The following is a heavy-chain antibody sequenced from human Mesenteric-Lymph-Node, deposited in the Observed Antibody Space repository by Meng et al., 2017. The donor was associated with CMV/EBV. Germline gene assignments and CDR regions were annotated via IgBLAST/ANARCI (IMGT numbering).Heavy chain of an antibody. D-gene: IGHD1-26*01. CDR2: INPNSGGT. Sequence: KASGYTFTGYYMHWVRQAPGQGLEWMGRINPNSGGTNYAQKFQGRVTMTRDTSISTAYMELSRLRSDDTAVYYCAREGLGATGLFDYWGQGTLVTVSS. CDR1: GYTFTGYY. CDR3: AREGLGATGLFDY. J-gene: IGHJ4*02. V-gene: IGHV1-2*06.